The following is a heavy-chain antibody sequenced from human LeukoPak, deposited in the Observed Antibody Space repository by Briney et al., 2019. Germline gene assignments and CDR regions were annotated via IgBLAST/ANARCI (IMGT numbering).Heavy chain of an antibody. CDR1: GLSFSDYG. D-gene: IGHD3-10*01. J-gene: IGHJ4*02. Sequence: PGGSPRLSCAGSGLSFSDYGMNWVRQAPGKGLEWLTFISPSGRSVSYADSVKGRFTIARDNAKKSLYLQMDSLRGEDTAIYYCTRDAGSDFWGQGTLVTVSS. CDR2: ISPSGRSV. V-gene: IGHV3-48*03. CDR3: TRDAGSDF.